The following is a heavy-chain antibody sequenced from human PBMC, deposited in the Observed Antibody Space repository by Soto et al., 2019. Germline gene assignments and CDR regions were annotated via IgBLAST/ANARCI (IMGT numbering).Heavy chain of an antibody. CDR3: ARSQGHCSGGSCSSEYYYYYMDV. V-gene: IGHV1-69*02. Sequence: QVQLVQSGAEVKKPGSSVKVSCKASGGTFSSYTISWVRQAPGQGLEWMGRIIPILGIANYAQKFQGRVTINADKSTSTADMELSSLRSEDTAVYYCARSQGHCSGGSCSSEYYYYYMDVWGKGTTVTVSS. D-gene: IGHD2-15*01. J-gene: IGHJ6*03. CDR2: IIPILGIA. CDR1: GGTFSSYT.